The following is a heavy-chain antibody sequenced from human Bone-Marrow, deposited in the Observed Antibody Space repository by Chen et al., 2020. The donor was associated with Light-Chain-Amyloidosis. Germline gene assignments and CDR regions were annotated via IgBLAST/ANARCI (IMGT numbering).Heavy chain of an antibody. V-gene: IGHV3-33*01. CDR2: QWFNGND. D-gene: IGHD3-3*02. J-gene: IGHJ4*02. Sequence: VQLVESGGGVAQPGTSLRLSCAASGFTFSDFGFHWVRQAPGKGLEWVAVQWFNGNDNYADSVRGRFTISRDSSKNMLFLQLNSLRVEDTAIYYCASDSIEGPTDFDYWGQGTLVTVSS. CDR1: GFTFSDFG. CDR3: ASDSIEGPTDFDY.